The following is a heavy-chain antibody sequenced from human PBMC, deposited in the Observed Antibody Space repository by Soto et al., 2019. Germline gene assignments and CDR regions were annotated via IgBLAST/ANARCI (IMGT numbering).Heavy chain of an antibody. CDR2: VYWDDDK. CDR1: GFSLSTSGVG. J-gene: IGHJ4*02. Sequence: SGPTLVNPTQTLTLTGTFSGFSLSTSGVGVTWIRQPPGKALEWLALVYWDDDKRYSPSLKNRLTITKDTSKNQVVFTMTNMDPVDTATYFCAHYDYGGLVYWGQGALVTVSS. CDR3: AHYDYGGLVY. D-gene: IGHD4-17*01. V-gene: IGHV2-5*02.